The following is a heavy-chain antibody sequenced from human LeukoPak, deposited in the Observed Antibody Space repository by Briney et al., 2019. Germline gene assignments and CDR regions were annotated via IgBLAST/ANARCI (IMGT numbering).Heavy chain of an antibody. D-gene: IGHD6-19*01. CDR3: ARDPSSGRNY. V-gene: IGHV4-34*01. J-gene: IGHJ4*02. Sequence: PSETLSLTCAVYGGSFSGYYWSWIRQPPGKGLEWIGEINHSGSTNYNPSLKSRVTISVDTSKNQFSLKLSSVTAADAAVYYCARDPSSGRNYWGQGTLITVSS. CDR2: INHSGST. CDR1: GGSFSGYY.